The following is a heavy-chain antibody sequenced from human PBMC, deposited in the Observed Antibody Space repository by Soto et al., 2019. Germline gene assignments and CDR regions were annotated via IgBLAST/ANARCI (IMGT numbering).Heavy chain of an antibody. CDR3: AKTTGDYPLYWYFDL. Sequence: QEQLVESGGGVVQPGRSLRLTCAGSGFTFSSYGMHWVRQAPGKGLEWVAIISYDGSNKYYADSVKGRFTISRDNSKNPLYLQINSLGAEDTAVYYCAKTTGDYPLYWYFDLWGRGTLVTVSS. D-gene: IGHD4-17*01. V-gene: IGHV3-30*18. CDR2: ISYDGSNK. CDR1: GFTFSSYG. J-gene: IGHJ2*01.